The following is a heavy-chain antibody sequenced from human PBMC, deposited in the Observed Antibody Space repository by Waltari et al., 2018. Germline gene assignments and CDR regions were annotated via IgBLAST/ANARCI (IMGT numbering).Heavy chain of an antibody. D-gene: IGHD3-10*01. CDR1: GYTLTELS. CDR3: ATDPLYYYGSGSPY. CDR2: FDPEDGET. Sequence: KKPGASVKVSCKVSGYTLTELSMHWVRQAPGKGLEWMGGFDPEDGETIYAQKFQGRVTMTEDTSTDTAYMELSSLRSEDTAVYYCATDPLYYYGSGSPYWGQGTLVTVSS. J-gene: IGHJ4*02. V-gene: IGHV1-24*01.